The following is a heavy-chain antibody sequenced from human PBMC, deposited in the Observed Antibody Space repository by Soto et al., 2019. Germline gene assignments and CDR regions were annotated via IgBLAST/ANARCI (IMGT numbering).Heavy chain of an antibody. CDR3: AKEDLGIAVAGTLRDAGHSGYNWFDP. J-gene: IGHJ5*02. D-gene: IGHD6-19*01. V-gene: IGHV3-23*01. Sequence: EVKLLESGGGLVQPGGSLRLSCAASGFTFSSYAMSWVRQAPGKGLEWVSAISGSGGSTYYADSVKGRFTISRDNSKNTLYLQMNSLRAEETAVYYCAKEDLGIAVAGTLRDAGHSGYNWFDPWGQGTLVTVSS. CDR1: GFTFSSYA. CDR2: ISGSGGST.